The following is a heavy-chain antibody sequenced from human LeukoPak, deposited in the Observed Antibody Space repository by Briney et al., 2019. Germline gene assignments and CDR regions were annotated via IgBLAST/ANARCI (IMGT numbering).Heavy chain of an antibody. Sequence: PGRSLRLSCVASGFTFSRYGMHWVRQAPGKGREWVAIIWYDGSNKYYADSVKGRFTISRDTSKNTLYLQMDSLRAEDTAVYYCASGDTTGYSGDAFNIWGQGTMVTVSS. D-gene: IGHD3-22*01. J-gene: IGHJ3*02. CDR2: IWYDGSNK. CDR3: ASGDTTGYSGDAFNI. CDR1: GFTFSRYG. V-gene: IGHV3-33*03.